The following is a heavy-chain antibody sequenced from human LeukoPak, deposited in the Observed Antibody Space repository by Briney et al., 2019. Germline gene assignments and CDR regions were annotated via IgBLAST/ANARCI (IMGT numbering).Heavy chain of an antibody. Sequence: GGSLRLSCVASGFTFSSHWMHWVRQAPGKGLVWVSHIKSDGSFTNYADSVKGRFTISRDNAKNTLYLQMNSLRPEDTAVHYCARGTGAFDIWGQGTKVTVSS. CDR1: GFTFSSHW. J-gene: IGHJ3*02. CDR2: IKSDGSFT. V-gene: IGHV3-74*01. CDR3: ARGTGAFDI. D-gene: IGHD1-1*01.